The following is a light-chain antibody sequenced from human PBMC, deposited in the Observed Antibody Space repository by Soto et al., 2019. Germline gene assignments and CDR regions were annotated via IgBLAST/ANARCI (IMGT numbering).Light chain of an antibody. J-gene: IGKJ1*01. CDR3: QQYYRYST. CDR2: RAS. CDR1: QSLGGN. Sequence: ETVVETYPATLPVSPGDTCTLSFRASQSLGGNLAWYQPKPGQAPRLLIFRASSRARGVPARFSASGSGTEFTLTSSGLQSEDFAVYYCQQYYRYSTFGQGTKVDIK. V-gene: IGKV3-15*01.